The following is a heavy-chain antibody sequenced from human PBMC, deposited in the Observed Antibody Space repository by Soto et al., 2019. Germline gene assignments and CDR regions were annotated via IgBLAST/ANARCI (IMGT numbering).Heavy chain of an antibody. V-gene: IGHV3-23*01. CDR2: INNNSGRK. CDR3: AKDGEYEYFDY. J-gene: IGHJ4*02. CDR1: GFSFSSYT. Sequence: GSLLLPCAASGFSFSSYTMNWVRQAPGKGLEWVSSINNNSGRKYYADPVKGRFTISRDNSKNTLFLQMNSLKAEDTAVYFCAKDGEYEYFDYWGQGTQVTVYS. D-gene: IGHD7-27*01.